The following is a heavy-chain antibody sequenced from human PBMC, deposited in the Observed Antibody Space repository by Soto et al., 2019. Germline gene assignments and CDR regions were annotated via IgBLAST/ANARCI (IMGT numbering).Heavy chain of an antibody. J-gene: IGHJ4*02. V-gene: IGHV3-66*01. D-gene: IGHD6-19*01. CDR1: GFTVSSNY. Sequence: GGSLRLSCAASGFTVSSNYMNWVRQAPGKGLEWVSVIYSGGNTYYADSVKGRFTISRDISKNTVSLEMTSLRAEDTAVYYCAKGGRQWLVTSDFNYWGQGALVTVS. CDR3: AKGGRQWLVTSDFNY. CDR2: IYSGGNT.